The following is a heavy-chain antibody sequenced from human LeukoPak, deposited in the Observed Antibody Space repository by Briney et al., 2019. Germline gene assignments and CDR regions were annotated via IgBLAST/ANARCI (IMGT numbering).Heavy chain of an antibody. J-gene: IGHJ4*02. CDR2: IYYSGST. D-gene: IGHD3-3*01. V-gene: IGHV4-59*01. CDR1: GGSISSYY. Sequence: SETLSLTCTVSGGSISSYYWSWIRQPPGKGLEWIGYIYYSGSTNYNPSLKSRVTISVDTSKNQFSLKLSSVTAADTAVYYCARCRATYYDFWSGYFDYWGQGTLVTVSS. CDR3: ARCRATYYDFWSGYFDY.